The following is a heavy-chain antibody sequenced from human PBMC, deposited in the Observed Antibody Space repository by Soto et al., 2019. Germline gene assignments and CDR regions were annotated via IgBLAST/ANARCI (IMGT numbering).Heavy chain of an antibody. CDR3: AKGPYFDFWSGYVFIVGFDY. J-gene: IGHJ4*02. CDR2: IIPIFGTA. CDR1: GGTFSSYA. V-gene: IGHV1-69*01. Sequence: QVQLVQSGAEVKKPGSSVKVSCKASGGTFSSYAISWVRQAPGQGLEWMGGIIPIFGTANYAQKFQGRVTITADESTSKAYMELSSLRSEDTAVYYCAKGPYFDFWSGYVFIVGFDYWGQGTLVTVSS. D-gene: IGHD3-3*01.